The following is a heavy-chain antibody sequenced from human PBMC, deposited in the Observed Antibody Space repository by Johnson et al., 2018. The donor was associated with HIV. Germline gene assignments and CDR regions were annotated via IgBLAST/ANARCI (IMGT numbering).Heavy chain of an antibody. D-gene: IGHD3-22*01. J-gene: IGHJ3*02. CDR1: GFTFSDYY. Sequence: QEKLVESGGGLVKPGGSLRLSCAASGFTFSDYYMSWIRQAPGKGLEWVSYISSSGSTIYYADSVKGRFTISRDNAKNSLYLQMNSLRAEDTAVYYCAKAREYDSTGHDAFDIWGQGTMVTVSS. CDR3: AKAREYDSTGHDAFDI. CDR2: ISSSGSTI. V-gene: IGHV3-11*04.